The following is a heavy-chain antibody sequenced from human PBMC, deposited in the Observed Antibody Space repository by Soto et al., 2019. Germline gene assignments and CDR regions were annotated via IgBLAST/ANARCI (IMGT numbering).Heavy chain of an antibody. Sequence: QVQLVQSGAEVKKPGSSVKVSCKASGGTFSSYAISWVRQSPGQGLEWMGGIIPIFGTANCARKFQGRVTIPADESTSTAYRELSSLRSEDTAVYYCARVVTVVKSFHYWYFDLWGRGTLVTVSS. V-gene: IGHV1-69*12. CDR1: GGTFSSYA. D-gene: IGHD2-15*01. CDR2: IIPIFGTA. CDR3: ARVVTVVKSFHYWYFDL. J-gene: IGHJ2*01.